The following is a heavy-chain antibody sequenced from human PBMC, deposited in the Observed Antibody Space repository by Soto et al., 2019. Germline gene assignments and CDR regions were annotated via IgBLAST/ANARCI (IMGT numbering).Heavy chain of an antibody. J-gene: IGHJ6*03. V-gene: IGHV1-2*04. CDR1: GYTFTGYY. Sequence: ASVKVSCKASGYTFTGYYMHLVRQAPGQGLEWMGWINPNSGGTNYAQKFQGWVTMTRDTSISTAYMELSRLRSDDTAVYYCARAGHYYYYYMDVWGKGTTVTVSS. CDR2: INPNSGGT. CDR3: ARAGHYYYYYMDV.